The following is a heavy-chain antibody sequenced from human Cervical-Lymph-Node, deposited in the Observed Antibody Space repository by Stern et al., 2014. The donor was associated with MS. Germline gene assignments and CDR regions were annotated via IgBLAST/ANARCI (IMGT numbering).Heavy chain of an antibody. Sequence: QLQESGPGLVKPSETLSLTCTVSGGSISGYDCSWIRQPPGKGLEWIGHIYYSGSTNYIPSLKSRVSISIDTPKNQFSLKLSSVTAADTAVYYCARSRDAYSPLAYWGQGALVTVSS. J-gene: IGHJ4*02. D-gene: IGHD5-24*01. CDR2: IYYSGST. V-gene: IGHV4-59*01. CDR3: ARSRDAYSPLAY. CDR1: GGSISGYD.